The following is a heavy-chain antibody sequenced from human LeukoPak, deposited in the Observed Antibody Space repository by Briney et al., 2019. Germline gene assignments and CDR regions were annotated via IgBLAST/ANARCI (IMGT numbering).Heavy chain of an antibody. V-gene: IGHV3-23*01. J-gene: IGHJ4*02. D-gene: IGHD5-18*01. CDR3: AKGNGYSYGRSYFDY. CDR2: ITANGGNT. CDR1: GFTFSSYA. Sequence: GGSLRLSCAASGFTFSSYAMGWVRQAPGKGLEWVSAITANGGNTYYADSVKGRFTISRDNSKNTLYLQVNSLRAEDTAVYYCAKGNGYSYGRSYFDYWGQGTLVTVSS.